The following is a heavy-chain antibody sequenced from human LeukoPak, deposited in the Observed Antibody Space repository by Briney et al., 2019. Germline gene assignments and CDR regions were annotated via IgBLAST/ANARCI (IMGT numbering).Heavy chain of an antibody. D-gene: IGHD5-12*01. CDR3: ARASGYDFVSNY. J-gene: IGHJ4*02. CDR2: ISSSSSYI. V-gene: IGHV3-21*01. CDR1: GFTFGDYA. Sequence: GGSLRLSCTASGFTFGDYAMSWVRQAPGKGLEWVSSISSSSSYIYYADSVKGRFTISRDNAKNSLYLQMNSLRAEDTAVYYCARASGYDFVSNYWGQGTLVTVSS.